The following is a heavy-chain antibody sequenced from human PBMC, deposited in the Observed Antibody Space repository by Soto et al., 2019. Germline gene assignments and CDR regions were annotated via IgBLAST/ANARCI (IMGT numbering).Heavy chain of an antibody. CDR1: CYTCTIYG. Sequence: QVQLVQSGAEVKKPGASVKVSCKASCYTCTIYGISWVRQAPGQGHEWMRWSSAYNGNTNYAQKLQGRVTMTTDPSTSTAYMELRSLRSDDTAVYYCDRAVYLVFPLRGLLDYWGQGTLVTDSS. V-gene: IGHV1-18*01. CDR3: DRAVYLVFPLRGLLDY. CDR2: SSAYNGNT. J-gene: IGHJ4*02. D-gene: IGHD2-8*01.